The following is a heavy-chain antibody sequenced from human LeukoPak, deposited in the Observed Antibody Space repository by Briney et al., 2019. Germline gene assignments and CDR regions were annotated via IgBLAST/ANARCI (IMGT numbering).Heavy chain of an antibody. J-gene: IGHJ4*02. V-gene: IGHV3-7*03. Sequence: GGSLRLSCAASGFTFSSYWVSWVRQAPGKGLEWVANIKQDGSEKYYVDSVQGRFTISRDNAKNTLYLQMNSLRAEDTAVYYCARRAGAYSHPYDYWGQGTLVTVSS. CDR3: ARRAGAYSHPYDY. CDR1: GFTFSSYW. CDR2: IKQDGSEK. D-gene: IGHD4/OR15-4a*01.